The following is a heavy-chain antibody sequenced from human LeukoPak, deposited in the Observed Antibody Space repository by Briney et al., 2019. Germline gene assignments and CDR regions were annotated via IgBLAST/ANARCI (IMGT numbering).Heavy chain of an antibody. V-gene: IGHV1-18*03. CDR3: ARDGTSTDDY. CDR2: ISGNNDNP. CDR1: GYTFSNFG. J-gene: IGHJ4*02. D-gene: IGHD2-2*01. Sequence: ASVKVSCKASGYTFSNFGISWVRQAPGQGLEWMGWISGNNDNPNYGQKFQGRLTVTTDSSTNTAYMELRNLRSDDMAVYYCARDGTSTDDYWGQGTLVTVSS.